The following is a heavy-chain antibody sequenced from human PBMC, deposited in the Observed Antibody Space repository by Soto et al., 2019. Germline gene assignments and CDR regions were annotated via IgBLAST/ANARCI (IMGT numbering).Heavy chain of an antibody. CDR1: GGSVSSGSYY. Sequence: QVQLQESGTGLVKPSETRSLTCTVSGGSVSSGSYYWSWIRQPPGKGLEWIGYIYYSGSTNYNPSLKSRVTISVDTSKNQFSLKLSSVTAADTAVYYCARGIEGWYQGRYYYGMDVWGQGTTVTVSS. J-gene: IGHJ6*02. CDR2: IYYSGST. V-gene: IGHV4-61*01. CDR3: ARGIEGWYQGRYYYGMDV. D-gene: IGHD6-19*01.